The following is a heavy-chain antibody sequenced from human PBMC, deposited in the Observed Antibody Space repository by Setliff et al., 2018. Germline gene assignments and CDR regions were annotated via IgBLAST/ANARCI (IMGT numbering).Heavy chain of an antibody. V-gene: IGHV4-34*12. CDR1: GGSFSGYY. D-gene: IGHD2-15*01. J-gene: IGHJ4*02. Sequence: PSETLSLTCGVYGGSFSGYYMQWVRQPPGKRLEWIGEIIHSGSTNYNPSLKSRVTISMDTSKNQFSLKVNSVTAADTAVYYCARSFSRSEKFLLDYWGQGALVTVSS. CDR3: ARSFSRSEKFLLDY. CDR2: IIHSGST.